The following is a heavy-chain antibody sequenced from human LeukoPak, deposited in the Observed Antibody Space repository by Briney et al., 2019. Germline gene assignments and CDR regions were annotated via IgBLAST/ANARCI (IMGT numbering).Heavy chain of an antibody. CDR3: AREREYSSSVFDY. CDR2: IKQDGSEK. D-gene: IGHD6-6*01. J-gene: IGHJ4*02. V-gene: IGHV3-7*01. CDR1: GFTFSSYW. Sequence: GGSLRLSCAASGFTFSSYWMSWVRQAPGKGLEWVANIKQDGSEKYYVDSVKGRFTISRDNAKNSLYLQMNSLGAEDTAVYYCAREREYSSSVFDYWGQGTLVTVSS.